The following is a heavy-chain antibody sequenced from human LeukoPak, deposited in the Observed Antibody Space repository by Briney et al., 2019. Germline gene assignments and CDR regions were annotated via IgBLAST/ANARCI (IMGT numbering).Heavy chain of an antibody. D-gene: IGHD2/OR15-2a*01. J-gene: IGHJ6*02. CDR3: ARLNSRSYYFPMDV. Sequence: SETLSLTCTVSGGSINSYYWSWIRQSPGKGLLWIGYIHDSGSTNYIPSLKSRVTISLATSKNQFSLRLSSVTAADTAVYYCARLNSRSYYFPMDVWGQGTTVTVSS. CDR2: IHDSGST. CDR1: GGSINSYY. V-gene: IGHV4-59*12.